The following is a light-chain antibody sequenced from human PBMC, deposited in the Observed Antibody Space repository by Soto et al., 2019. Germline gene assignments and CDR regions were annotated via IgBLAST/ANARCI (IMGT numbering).Light chain of an antibody. J-gene: IGLJ2*01. V-gene: IGLV1-51*01. CDR3: GTWDSSLSVVL. CDR1: NSNIGNNY. Sequence: QSALTQPPSVSAAPGQKVTISCSGSNSNIGNNYVSWYQQLPGTAPKLLIYDSYKRPSGIPDRFSGSKSGTSATLDITGLQTGDEADYYCGTWDSSLSVVLFGGGTKLTVL. CDR2: DSY.